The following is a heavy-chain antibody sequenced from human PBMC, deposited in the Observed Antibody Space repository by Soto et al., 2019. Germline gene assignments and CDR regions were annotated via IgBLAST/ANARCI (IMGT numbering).Heavy chain of an antibody. Sequence: QITLRESGPTLVQPTQTLTLTCTLSGVSLSTSGEGVGWIRQPPGKALEWLALIYWDDDKRFSPSLKSRLAITRDMSKNQVVMTMTDMAPDDTAIYYCAHRQRTVVVGAPFDLWGQGSQVTVSS. CDR2: IYWDDDK. D-gene: IGHD2-15*01. J-gene: IGHJ4*02. CDR1: GVSLSTSGEG. V-gene: IGHV2-5*02. CDR3: AHRQRTVVVGAPFDL.